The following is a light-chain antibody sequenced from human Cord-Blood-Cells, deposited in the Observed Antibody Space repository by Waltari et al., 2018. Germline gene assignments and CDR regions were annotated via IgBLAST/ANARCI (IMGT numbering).Light chain of an antibody. J-gene: IGLJ3*02. Sequence: QPALTQPASVSGSPVQSITTSCTGTSSDVGRYKLVSWYQQHPGKAPKLMIYEGSKRPSGVSNRFSGSKSGNTASLTISGLQAEDEADYYCCSYAGSSTWVFGGGTKLTVL. CDR3: CSYAGSSTWV. CDR2: EGS. V-gene: IGLV2-23*01. CDR1: SSDVGRYKL.